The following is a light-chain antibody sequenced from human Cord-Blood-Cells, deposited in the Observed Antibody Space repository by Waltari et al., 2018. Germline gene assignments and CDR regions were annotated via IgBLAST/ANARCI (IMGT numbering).Light chain of an antibody. Sequence: DIQMTQSPSSLSASVGDRVTITCQAMQDINNYLNWYQQKPGQAPKLLIYDASNLETGVPSRFSGSGSGTDFTFTISSLQPEDIATYYCQQYDNLPLTFGGGTKVEIK. J-gene: IGKJ4*01. CDR3: QQYDNLPLT. CDR1: QDINNY. V-gene: IGKV1-33*01. CDR2: DAS.